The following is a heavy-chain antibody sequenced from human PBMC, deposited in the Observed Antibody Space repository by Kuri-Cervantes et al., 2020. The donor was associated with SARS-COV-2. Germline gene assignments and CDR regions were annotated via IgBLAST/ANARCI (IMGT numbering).Heavy chain of an antibody. CDR2: IIPIFGTA. J-gene: IGHJ3*02. CDR3: ARDQRVGATLGDAFDI. CDR1: GGTFSSYA. D-gene: IGHD1-26*01. V-gene: IGHV1-69*05. Sequence: SVKVSCKASGGTFSSYAISWVRQAPGQGLEWMGGIIPIFGTANYAQKFQGRVTITTDTSTSTAYMELRSLRSDDTAVYYCARDQRVGATLGDAFDIWGQGTMVTVSS.